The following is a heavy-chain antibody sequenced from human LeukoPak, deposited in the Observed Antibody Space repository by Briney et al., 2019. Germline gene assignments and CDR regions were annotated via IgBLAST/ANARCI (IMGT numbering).Heavy chain of an antibody. CDR3: ARNLRGRYRSWWHFDH. CDR1: GGSFSGYH. D-gene: IGHD6-13*01. V-gene: IGHV4-34*01. J-gene: IGHJ4*02. Sequence: SETLSLTCGVYGGSFSGYHWTWIRLRPGKGLEWIGDINHSGSTHYNPSLKSRVTISVDTSNNQFSLQLNSVTPDDTAVYYCARNLRGRYRSWWHFDHWGQGTLVTVSS. CDR2: INHSGST.